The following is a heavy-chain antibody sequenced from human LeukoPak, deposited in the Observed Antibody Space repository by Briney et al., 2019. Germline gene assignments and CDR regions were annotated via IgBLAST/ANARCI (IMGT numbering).Heavy chain of an antibody. CDR2: IKQGGSEK. Sequence: SCKASGGTFSSYAISWVRQAPGKGLEWVANIKQGGSEKYYVDSVKGRFTISRDNAKNSMYLQMNSLRAEDTAVYYCARDGATFSGYDWYYYMDVWGKGTTVTVSS. D-gene: IGHD5-12*01. CDR3: ARDGATFSGYDWYYYMDV. J-gene: IGHJ6*03. CDR1: GGTFSSYA. V-gene: IGHV3-7*01.